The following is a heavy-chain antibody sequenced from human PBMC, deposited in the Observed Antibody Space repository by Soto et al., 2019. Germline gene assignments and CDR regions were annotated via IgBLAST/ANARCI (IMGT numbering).Heavy chain of an antibody. Sequence: GGSLRLSCAASGFTFSSYSMNWVRQAPGKGLEWVSYISSSSSTIYYADSVKGRFTISRDNAKNSLYLQMNSLRAEDTAVYYCARDDITGTTGKFDYWGQGTLVTVSS. CDR3: ARDDITGTTGKFDY. CDR1: GFTFSSYS. J-gene: IGHJ4*02. V-gene: IGHV3-48*01. D-gene: IGHD1-20*01. CDR2: ISSSSSTI.